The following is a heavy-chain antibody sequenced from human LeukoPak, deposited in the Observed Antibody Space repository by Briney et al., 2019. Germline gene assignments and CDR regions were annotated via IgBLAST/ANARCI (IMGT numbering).Heavy chain of an antibody. CDR3: AGEYGSGSYYTGY. Sequence: PSETLSLTCTVSGGSISSYYWSWIRQPPGKGLEWIGYIYYSGSTNYNPSLKSRVTISVDTSKNQFSLKLSSVTAADTAVYYCAGEYGSGSYYTGYWGQGTLVTVSS. J-gene: IGHJ4*02. CDR2: IYYSGST. D-gene: IGHD3-10*01. V-gene: IGHV4-59*01. CDR1: GGSISSYY.